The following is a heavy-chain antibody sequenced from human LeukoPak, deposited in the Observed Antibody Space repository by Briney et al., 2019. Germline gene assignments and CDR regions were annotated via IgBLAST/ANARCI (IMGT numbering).Heavy chain of an antibody. CDR3: ARGAIAAAVPYYFDY. V-gene: IGHV4-39*01. Sequence: SETLSLTCTVSGGSISTYYWGWIRQPPGKGLECIGSIYYSGSTFYNPSLKSRVTISVDTSKNQFSLKLSSVTAADTAVYYCARGAIAAAVPYYFDYWGQGTLVTVSS. J-gene: IGHJ4*02. CDR1: GGSISTYY. CDR2: IYYSGST. D-gene: IGHD6-13*01.